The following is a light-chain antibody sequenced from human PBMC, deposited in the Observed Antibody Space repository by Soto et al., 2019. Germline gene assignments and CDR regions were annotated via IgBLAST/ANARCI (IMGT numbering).Light chain of an antibody. CDR2: EDN. V-gene: IGLV6-57*03. J-gene: IGLJ1*01. CDR1: GGSITSGY. Sequence: NFMLTQPHSVSESPGKTVTISCTRSGGSITSGYVQWYQQRPGSAPTTVIYEDNQRPSGVPDRFSGSIDSSSNSASLTISGLKTDDEADSYCQSYHSSYPYGFGTGTKLPVL. CDR3: QSYHSSYPYG.